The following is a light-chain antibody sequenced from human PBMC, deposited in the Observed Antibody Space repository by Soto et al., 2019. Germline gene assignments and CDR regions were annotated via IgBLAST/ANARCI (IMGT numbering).Light chain of an antibody. Sequence: DIQMTQSPSTLSASVGDRVTITCRASQSISSWLAWYQQKPGKAPKLLIYKASSLESGVPSRFGGSGSGTEFTLTINSLQPDDFATYYCQQYHIYSGTFGQGTKVDNK. CDR3: QQYHIYSGT. V-gene: IGKV1-5*03. CDR1: QSISSW. CDR2: KAS. J-gene: IGKJ1*01.